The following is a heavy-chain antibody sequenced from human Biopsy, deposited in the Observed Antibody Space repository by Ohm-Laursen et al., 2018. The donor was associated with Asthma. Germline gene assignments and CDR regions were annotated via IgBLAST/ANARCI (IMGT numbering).Heavy chain of an antibody. CDR3: ARTYYDFLTGQVKDVFGV. CDR1: GYNFISFA. D-gene: IGHD3-9*01. CDR2: VNTGNGDT. V-gene: IGHV1-3*04. Sequence: ASVTVSCKASGYNFISFAIHWVRQAPGQRLEWMGWVNTGNGDTKYSRKFQGRVTITRDTSASTAYMELRSLRSEDTATYYCARTYYDFLTGQVKDVFGVWGQGTMVTVSS. J-gene: IGHJ3*01.